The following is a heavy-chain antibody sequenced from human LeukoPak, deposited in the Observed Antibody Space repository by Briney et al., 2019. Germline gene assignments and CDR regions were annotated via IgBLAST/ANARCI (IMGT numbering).Heavy chain of an antibody. CDR1: GYTFTGYY. CDR3: ARDKPQWLANDY. CDR2: ISAYNGNT. V-gene: IGHV1-18*04. J-gene: IGHJ4*02. D-gene: IGHD6-19*01. Sequence: ASVKVSCKASGYTFTGYYMHWVRQAPGQGLEWMGWISAYNGNTNYAQKLQGRVTMTTDTSTSTAYMELRSLRSDDTAVYYCARDKPQWLANDYWGQGTLVTVSS.